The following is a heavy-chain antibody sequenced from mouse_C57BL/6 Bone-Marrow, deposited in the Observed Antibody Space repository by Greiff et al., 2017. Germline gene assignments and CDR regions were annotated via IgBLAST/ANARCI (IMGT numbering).Heavy chain of an antibody. J-gene: IGHJ1*03. Sequence: VKLMESGPELVKPGASVKLSCKASGYTFTSYDINWVKQRPGQGLEWIGWIYPRDGSTKYNEKFKGTATLTVDTSSSTAYMELHSLKSEDPAVYFCARLEFDGSSGDWYFDVWGTGTTVTVSS. CDR3: ARLEFDGSSGDWYFDV. D-gene: IGHD1-1*01. CDR2: IYPRDGST. CDR1: GYTFTSYD. V-gene: IGHV1-85*01.